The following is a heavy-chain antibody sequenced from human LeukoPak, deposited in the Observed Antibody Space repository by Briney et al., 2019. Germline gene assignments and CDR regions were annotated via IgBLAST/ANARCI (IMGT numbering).Heavy chain of an antibody. CDR3: ARARIAAAATRY. CDR2: INPNSGGT. V-gene: IGHV1-2*02. J-gene: IGHJ4*02. D-gene: IGHD6-13*01. CDR1: GYTFTSYD. Sequence: ASVKVSCKASGYTFTSYDINWVRQATGQGLEWMGWINPNSGGTNYAQKFQGRVTMTRDTSISTAYMELSRLRSDDTAVYYCARARIAAAATRYWGQGTLVTVSS.